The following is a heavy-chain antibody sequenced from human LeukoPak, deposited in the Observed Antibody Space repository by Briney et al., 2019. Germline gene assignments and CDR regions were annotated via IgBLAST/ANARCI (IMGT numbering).Heavy chain of an antibody. V-gene: IGHV1-2*06. CDR1: GYTFTGYY. J-gene: IGHJ4*02. CDR2: INPNSGVT. Sequence: GASVKVSCKASGYTFTGYYMLWVRQAPGQGLEWMGRINPNSGVTSYAQNFQGRVTMTRDTSISTGYMELSRLGSDDTAVYYCASAVATPDPTFDYWGQGTLVTVSS. CDR3: ASAVATPDPTFDY. D-gene: IGHD6-19*01.